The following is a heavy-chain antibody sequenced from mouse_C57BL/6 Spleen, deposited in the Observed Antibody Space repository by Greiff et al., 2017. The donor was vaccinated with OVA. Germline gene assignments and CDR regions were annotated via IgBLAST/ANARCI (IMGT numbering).Heavy chain of an antibody. J-gene: IGHJ2*01. CDR2: IDPSDSYT. Sequence: VQLQQSGAELVMPGASVKLSCKASGYTFTSYWMHWVKQRPGQGLEWIGEIDPSDSYTNYNQKFKGKSTLTVDKSSSTAYMQLSSLTSEDSAVYYCARGRWVRGDFDYWGQGTTLTVSS. CDR3: ARGRWVRGDFDY. V-gene: IGHV1-69*01. D-gene: IGHD2-3*01. CDR1: GYTFTSYW.